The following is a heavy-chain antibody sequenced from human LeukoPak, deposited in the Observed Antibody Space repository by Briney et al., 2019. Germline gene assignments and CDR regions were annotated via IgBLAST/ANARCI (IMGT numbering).Heavy chain of an antibody. V-gene: IGHV3-23*01. Sequence: GGSLRLSCAASGFTFSSYSMNWVRQAPGKGLEWVSAISGSGGSTYYADSVKGRFTISRDNSKNTLYLQMNSLRAEDTAVYYCAKGSRIAVAGPPDYWGQGTLVTVSS. CDR2: ISGSGGST. D-gene: IGHD6-19*01. CDR3: AKGSRIAVAGPPDY. J-gene: IGHJ4*02. CDR1: GFTFSSYS.